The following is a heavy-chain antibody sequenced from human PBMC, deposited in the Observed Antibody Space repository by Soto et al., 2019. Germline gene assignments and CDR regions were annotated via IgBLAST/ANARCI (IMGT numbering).Heavy chain of an antibody. Sequence: GGSLRLSCAASGLTFSSYGTHWVRQAPGKGLEWVAVIWYDGSNKYYADSVKGRFTISRDNSKNTLYLQMNSLRAEDTAVYYCARDRSSCCDYWGQGTLVTVSS. CDR3: ARDRSSCCDY. CDR2: IWYDGSNK. CDR1: GLTFSSYG. D-gene: IGHD6-13*01. V-gene: IGHV3-33*01. J-gene: IGHJ4*02.